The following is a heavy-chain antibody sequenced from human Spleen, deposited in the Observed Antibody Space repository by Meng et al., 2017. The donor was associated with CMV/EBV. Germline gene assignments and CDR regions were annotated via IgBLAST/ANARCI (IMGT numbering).Heavy chain of an antibody. V-gene: IGHV3-9*01. CDR3: ARAGSGYYGMDV. D-gene: IGHD1-1*01. CDR2: ISWNSGSI. J-gene: IGHJ6*02. CDR1: GFTFDDYA. Sequence: GGSLRLSCAASGFTFDDYAMHWVRQAPGKGLEWVSGISWNSGSIGYADSVKGRFTISRDNAKNSLYLQMNSLRAEDTALYYCARAGSGYYGMDVWGQGTTVTVSS.